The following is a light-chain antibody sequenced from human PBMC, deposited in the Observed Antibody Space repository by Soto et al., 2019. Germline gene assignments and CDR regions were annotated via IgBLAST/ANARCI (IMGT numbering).Light chain of an antibody. J-gene: IGKJ2*01. CDR1: QSVLYSSNNKNY. V-gene: IGKV4-1*01. Sequence: DIVMTQSPDSLAVSLGERATINCKSSQSVLYSSNNKNYLAWYQQKPGQPPKLLIYWASTRESGVPDRFSGSGSGTDFTLTISSLQAEDVAAYHCQQYYSTPYTFGHGTKLEIK. CDR2: WAS. CDR3: QQYYSTPYT.